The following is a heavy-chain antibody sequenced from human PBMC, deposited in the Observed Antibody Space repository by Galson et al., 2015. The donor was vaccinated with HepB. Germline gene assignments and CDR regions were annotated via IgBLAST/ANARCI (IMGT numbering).Heavy chain of an antibody. Sequence: SLRLSCAASGSTFSGRWMSWVRQAPGKGPEWVANINRDGSDRYYADSVRGRFAISRDNAKNTLYLQMNSLRAEDTAVYICIYSAGDYWDRGTLVTVSS. D-gene: IGHD5-12*01. CDR3: IYSAGDY. J-gene: IGHJ4*02. CDR1: GSTFSGRW. CDR2: INRDGSDR. V-gene: IGHV3-7*03.